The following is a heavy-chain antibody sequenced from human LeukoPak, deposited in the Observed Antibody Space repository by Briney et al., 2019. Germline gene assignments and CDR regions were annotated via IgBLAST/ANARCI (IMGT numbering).Heavy chain of an antibody. CDR3: ARDKLERPYYFDY. CDR2: TSSSSSYI. J-gene: IGHJ4*02. Sequence: GGSLRLSCAASGFTFSSYSMNWVRQAPGKGLEWVSSTSSSSSYIYYADSVKGRFTISRDNAKNSLYLQMNSLRAEDTAVYYCARDKLERPYYFDYWGQGTLVTVSS. D-gene: IGHD1-1*01. CDR1: GFTFSSYS. V-gene: IGHV3-21*01.